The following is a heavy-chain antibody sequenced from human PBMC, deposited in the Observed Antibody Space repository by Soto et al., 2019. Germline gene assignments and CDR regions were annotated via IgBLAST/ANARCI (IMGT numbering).Heavy chain of an antibody. CDR1: GGSISSGDYY. V-gene: IGHV4-30-4*01. CDR2: IYYSGST. CDR3: ARNSHPYCGGDCYPRYYYYGMDV. Sequence: SETLSLTCTVSGGSISSGDYYWSWIRQPPGKGLEWIGYIYYSGSTYYNPSLKSRVTISVDTSKNQFSLKLSSVTAADTAVYYCARNSHPYCGGDCYPRYYYYGMDVWGQGTTVTVSS. D-gene: IGHD2-21*02. J-gene: IGHJ6*02.